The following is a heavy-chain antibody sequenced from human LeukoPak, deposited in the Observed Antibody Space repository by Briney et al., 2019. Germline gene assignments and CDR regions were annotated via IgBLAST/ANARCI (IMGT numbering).Heavy chain of an antibody. D-gene: IGHD6-6*01. CDR2: MYSSGST. J-gene: IGHJ4*02. Sequence: SETLSLTRTVSGGSISNYYWSWIRQPAGKGLAWIGRMYSSGSTKYNPSLKSRVTMSVDTSNYQFSLKLSSVTAADTAVYYCARDEGQLAPLDYWGQGTLVTVSS. V-gene: IGHV4-4*07. CDR3: ARDEGQLAPLDY. CDR1: GGSISNYY.